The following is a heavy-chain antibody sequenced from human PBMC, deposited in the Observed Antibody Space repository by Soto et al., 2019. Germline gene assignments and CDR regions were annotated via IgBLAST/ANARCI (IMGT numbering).Heavy chain of an antibody. Sequence: GGSLRLSCEASGFTFSDYAMSWVRQAPGKGLEWVAAISGAASFTYYADSVKGRFTISRDSAKNSLYLQMNSLRAEDTAVYYCAGDDYDFWSGYNWFDPWGQGTLVTVSS. J-gene: IGHJ5*02. D-gene: IGHD3-3*01. V-gene: IGHV3-21*01. CDR1: GFTFSDYA. CDR2: ISGAASFT. CDR3: AGDDYDFWSGYNWFDP.